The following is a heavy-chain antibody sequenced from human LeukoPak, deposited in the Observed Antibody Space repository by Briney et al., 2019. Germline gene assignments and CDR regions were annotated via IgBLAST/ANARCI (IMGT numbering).Heavy chain of an antibody. CDR3: AKDTAGYSSSWYAFDI. V-gene: IGHV3-9*01. J-gene: IGHJ3*02. CDR1: GLTFDDYA. Sequence: GGSLRLSCAASGLTFDDYAMPWVRQAPGKGLEWVSGISWNSGSIGYADSVKGRFTISRDNAKNSLYLQMNSLRAEDTALYYCAKDTAGYSSSWYAFDIWGQGTMVTVSS. CDR2: ISWNSGSI. D-gene: IGHD6-13*01.